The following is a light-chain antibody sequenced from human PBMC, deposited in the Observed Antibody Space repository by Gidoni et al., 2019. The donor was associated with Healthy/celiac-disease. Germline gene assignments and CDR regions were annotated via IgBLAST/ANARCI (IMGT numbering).Light chain of an antibody. CDR3: QQYGSSPR. V-gene: IGKV3-20*01. CDR2: GAS. Sequence: EIVLTQSPGILSLSPGARATPSCRSKQSVSSSYLAWYQQKPGQAPRLLIYGASSRATGIPDRCSGSGSGTDFTLTSSILEPEDVAVYYCQQYGSSPRFGPGTKVDIK. J-gene: IGKJ3*01. CDR1: QSVSSSY.